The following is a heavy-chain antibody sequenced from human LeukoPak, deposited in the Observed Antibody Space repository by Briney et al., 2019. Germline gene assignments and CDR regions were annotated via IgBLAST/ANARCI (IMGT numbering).Heavy chain of an antibody. J-gene: IGHJ4*02. CDR3: ARELTTYYYDSSGSSLDY. D-gene: IGHD3-22*01. CDR1: GGTFSSYA. Sequence: GASVKVSCKASGGTFSSYAISWVRQAPGQGLEWMGGIIPIFGTANYAQKFQGRVTITTDESTSTACMELSSLRSEDTAVYYCARELTTYYYDSSGSSLDYWGQGTLVTVSS. V-gene: IGHV1-69*05. CDR2: IIPIFGTA.